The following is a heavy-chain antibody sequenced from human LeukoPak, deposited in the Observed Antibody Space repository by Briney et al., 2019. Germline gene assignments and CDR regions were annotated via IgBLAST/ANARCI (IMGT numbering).Heavy chain of an antibody. J-gene: IGHJ4*02. V-gene: IGHV4-34*01. CDR2: INHSGST. D-gene: IGHD1-26*01. CDR1: GGSFSGYY. Sequence: SETPSLTCAVYGGSFSGYYWSWIRQPPGKGLEWIGEINHSGSTNYNPSLKSRVTISADTSKNQFSLKLSSVTAADTAVYYCARVVSGSYRLDYWGQGTLVTVSS. CDR3: ARVVSGSYRLDY.